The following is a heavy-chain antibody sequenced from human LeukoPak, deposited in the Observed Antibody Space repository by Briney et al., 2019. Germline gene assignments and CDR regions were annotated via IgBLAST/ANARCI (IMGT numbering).Heavy chain of an antibody. D-gene: IGHD3-3*01. V-gene: IGHV3-20*04. Sequence: GGSLRPSCAASGFTFDDYGMSWVRQAPGKGLEWVSGINWNGGSTGYADSVKGRFTISRDNAKNSLYLQMNSLRAEDTALYYCARGASYYDFWSGYDYWGQGTLVTVSS. CDR1: GFTFDDYG. J-gene: IGHJ4*02. CDR3: ARGASYYDFWSGYDY. CDR2: INWNGGST.